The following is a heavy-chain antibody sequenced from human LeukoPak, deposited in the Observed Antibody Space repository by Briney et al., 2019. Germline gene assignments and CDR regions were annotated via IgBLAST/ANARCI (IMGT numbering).Heavy chain of an antibody. CDR1: GGTFSSYA. CDR2: IIPILGIA. Sequence: SVKVSCKASGGTFSSYAISWVRQAPGQGLEWMGRIIPILGIANYAQKFQGRVTVTADKSTSTAYMELSSLRSEDTAVYYCARDPKITMVRGAPNLDYWGQGTLVTVSS. V-gene: IGHV1-69*04. D-gene: IGHD3-10*01. CDR3: ARDPKITMVRGAPNLDY. J-gene: IGHJ4*02.